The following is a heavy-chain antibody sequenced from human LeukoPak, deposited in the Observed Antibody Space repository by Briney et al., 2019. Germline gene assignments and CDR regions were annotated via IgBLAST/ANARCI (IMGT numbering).Heavy chain of an antibody. CDR2: IIPIFGTA. D-gene: IGHD6-13*01. J-gene: IGHJ3*02. CDR1: GYTFTSYG. V-gene: IGHV1-69*13. Sequence: GASVKVSCKASGYTFTSYGISWVRQAPGQGLEWMGGIIPIFGTANYAQKFQGRVTITADESTSTAYMELSSLRSEDTAVYYCARDYGYSSSWYDMDAFDIWGQGTMVTVSS. CDR3: ARDYGYSSSWYDMDAFDI.